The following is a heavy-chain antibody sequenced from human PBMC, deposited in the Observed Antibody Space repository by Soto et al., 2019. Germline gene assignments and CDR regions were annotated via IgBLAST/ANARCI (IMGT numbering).Heavy chain of an antibody. CDR2: IYWDDDK. CDR1: GFSLSTSGVG. V-gene: IGHV2-5*02. D-gene: IGHD5-12*01. CDR3: AHVYSGYDNFDY. Sequence: QITLKESGPTLVNPTQTLTLTCTFSGFSLSTSGVGVGWIRQPPGKALEWLALIYWDDDKRYSPSLKSRLTIPKDTARNQVVHTMTNMYPVDTATYFHAHVYSGYDNFDYWGQGTLVTVSS. J-gene: IGHJ4*02.